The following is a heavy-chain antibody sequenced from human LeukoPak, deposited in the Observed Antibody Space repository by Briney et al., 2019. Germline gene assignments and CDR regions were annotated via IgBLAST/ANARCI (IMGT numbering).Heavy chain of an antibody. CDR2: ISYSGST. Sequence: SETLSLTCTVSGGSISSYYWTWIRQPPGKGLEWIGYISYSGSTSSHPSLKSRVTISLDTSKNQFSLKLTSVTAADTAVYYCVRGYSGYPYYLDYWGQGTLVTVSS. V-gene: IGHV4-59*08. CDR3: VRGYSGYPYYLDY. CDR1: GGSISSYY. J-gene: IGHJ4*02. D-gene: IGHD5-12*01.